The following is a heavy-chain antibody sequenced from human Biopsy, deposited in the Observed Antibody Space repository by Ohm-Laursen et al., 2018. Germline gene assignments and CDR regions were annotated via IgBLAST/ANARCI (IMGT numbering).Heavy chain of an antibody. Sequence: SETLSLTCTVSGDSISSYYWSWIRQPPGKGLQWIGYVYYTGGTDYNPSLQSRVTISVGTSKNHFSLRLRSVTPADMAIYYCARDRGYYSDRTVPGYFDLWGRGTLVTVSS. CDR1: GDSISSYY. J-gene: IGHJ2*01. CDR2: VYYTGGT. CDR3: ARDRGYYSDRTVPGYFDL. D-gene: IGHD3-22*01. V-gene: IGHV4-59*01.